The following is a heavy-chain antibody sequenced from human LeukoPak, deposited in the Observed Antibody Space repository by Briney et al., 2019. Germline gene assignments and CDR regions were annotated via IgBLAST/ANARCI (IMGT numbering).Heavy chain of an antibody. D-gene: IGHD3-22*01. CDR2: ISYDGSNK. J-gene: IGHJ4*02. CDR3: ARVWLAGDY. CDR1: GFTFSSYA. V-gene: IGHV3-30-3*01. Sequence: GRSLRLSCAASGFTFSSYAMHWVRQAPGKGLEWVAVISYDGSNKYYADSVKGRFTISRDNSKNTLYLHMNSLRAEDTAVYYRARVWLAGDYWGQGTLVTVSS.